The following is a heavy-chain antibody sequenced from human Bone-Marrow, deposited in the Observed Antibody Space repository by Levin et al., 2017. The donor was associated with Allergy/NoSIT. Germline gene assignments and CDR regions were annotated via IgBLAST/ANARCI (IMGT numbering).Heavy chain of an antibody. J-gene: IGHJ6*02. CDR1: GFTFSSYS. D-gene: IGHD3-3*01. Sequence: GESLKISCAASGFTFSSYSMNWVRQAPGKGLEWVSSISSSSSYIYYADSVKGRFTISRDNAKNSLYLQMNSLRAEDTAVYYCARGALDYDFWSGYPWAYYYYGMDVWGQGTTVTVSS. V-gene: IGHV3-21*01. CDR3: ARGALDYDFWSGYPWAYYYYGMDV. CDR2: ISSSSSYI.